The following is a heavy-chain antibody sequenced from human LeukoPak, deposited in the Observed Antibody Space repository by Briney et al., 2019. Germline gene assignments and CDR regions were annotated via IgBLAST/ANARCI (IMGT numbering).Heavy chain of an antibody. CDR3: ARFQGTHYYYYGMDV. D-gene: IGHD1-14*01. CDR1: GGSISSYY. J-gene: IGHJ6*02. CDR2: IYYSGST. Sequence: SETLSLTCTVSGGSISSYYWSWIRQPPGKGLEWIGYIYYSGSTNYNPSLKSRVTISVDTSKNQFSLKLSSVTAADTAVYYCARFQGTHYYYYGMDVWGQGTTVTVSS. V-gene: IGHV4-59*01.